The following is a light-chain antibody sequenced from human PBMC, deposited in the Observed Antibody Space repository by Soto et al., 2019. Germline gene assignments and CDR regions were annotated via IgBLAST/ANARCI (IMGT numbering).Light chain of an antibody. V-gene: IGKV3-11*01. Sequence: EIVVTQSPATLSLSPGERATLSCRASQSVSDYLAWYQQKPGQAPRRLIYDASNRATGIPARFSGSGFGTDFTLTISSLEPEDFAVYYCEQRSIWPLYTFGQGTKVDIK. CDR1: QSVSDY. J-gene: IGKJ2*01. CDR2: DAS. CDR3: EQRSIWPLYT.